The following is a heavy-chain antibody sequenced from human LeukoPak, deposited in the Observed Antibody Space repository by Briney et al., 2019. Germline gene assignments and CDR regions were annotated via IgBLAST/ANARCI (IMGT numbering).Heavy chain of an antibody. Sequence: ASVKVSCKASGYTFTSYAMHWVRQAPGQKLEWMGWINAGNGNTKYSQKFQGRVTITRDTSASTAYMELSSLRSEDTAVYYCARRLGVTVAAFDFWGQGTLVTVS. CDR1: GYTFTSYA. CDR3: ARRLGVTVAAFDF. CDR2: INAGNGNT. J-gene: IGHJ4*02. D-gene: IGHD2-8*01. V-gene: IGHV1-3*01.